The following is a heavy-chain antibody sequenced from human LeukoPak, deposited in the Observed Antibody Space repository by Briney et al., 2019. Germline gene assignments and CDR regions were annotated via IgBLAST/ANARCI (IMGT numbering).Heavy chain of an antibody. J-gene: IGHJ4*02. D-gene: IGHD6-19*01. CDR1: GFTFSSYA. V-gene: IGHV3-64*01. CDR3: AKGLSGWSYYFDY. Sequence: GGSLRLSCAASGFTFSSYAMHWVRQAPGKGLEYVSAISSNGGSTYYANSVKGRFTISRDSSKNTLYLQMNSLRAEDTAVYYCAKGLSGWSYYFDYWGQGTLVTVSS. CDR2: ISSNGGST.